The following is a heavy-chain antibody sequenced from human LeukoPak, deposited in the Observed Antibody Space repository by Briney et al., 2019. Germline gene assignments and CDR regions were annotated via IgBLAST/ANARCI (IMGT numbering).Heavy chain of an antibody. CDR2: ISSNGGST. V-gene: IGHV3-64*01. D-gene: IGHD6-19*01. CDR3: ARNIAVAVHYAFDI. J-gene: IGHJ3*02. CDR1: GFTFSSYA. Sequence: PGGSLRLSCAASGFTFSSYAMHWVRQAPGKGLEYVSAISSNGGSTYYANSVKGRFTISRDNSKNTLHLQMGSLRAEDMAVYYCARNIAVAVHYAFDIWGQGTMVTVSS.